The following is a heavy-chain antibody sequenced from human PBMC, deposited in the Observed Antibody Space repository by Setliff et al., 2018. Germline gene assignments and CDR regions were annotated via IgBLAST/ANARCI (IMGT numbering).Heavy chain of an antibody. J-gene: IGHJ6*03. CDR2: MNPNSGNT. Sequence: ASVKVSCKASGYTFTSYDINWVRQATGQGLEWMGWMNPNSGNTGYAQKFQGRVTITRNTSISTAYMELSSVTAADTAVYYCARALLWFGEGMDVWGKGTTVTVSS. D-gene: IGHD3-10*01. CDR1: GYTFTSYD. CDR3: ARALLWFGEGMDV. V-gene: IGHV1-8*03.